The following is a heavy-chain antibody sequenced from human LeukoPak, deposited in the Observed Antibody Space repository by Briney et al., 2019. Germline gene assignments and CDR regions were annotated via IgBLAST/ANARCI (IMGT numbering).Heavy chain of an antibody. CDR1: GFTVSSNY. CDR2: IYSGGST. J-gene: IGHJ6*02. Sequence: GGSLRLSCAASGFTVSSNYMSWVRQAPGKGLEWVPVIYSGGSTYYADSVKGRFTISRDNSKNTLYLQMNSLRAEDTAVYYCATPGGGGSCFLSLCYYGMDVWGQGTTVTVSS. V-gene: IGHV3-53*01. D-gene: IGHD2-15*01. CDR3: ATPGGGGSCFLSLCYYGMDV.